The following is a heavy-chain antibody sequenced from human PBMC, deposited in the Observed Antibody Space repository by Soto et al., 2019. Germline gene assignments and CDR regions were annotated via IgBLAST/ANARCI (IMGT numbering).Heavy chain of an antibody. V-gene: IGHV3-48*01. CDR3: AREMAALNYFDY. Sequence: PGGSLRLSCAASGFTFSSYSMNWVRQAPGKGLEWVSYISSISSTIYYADSVKGRFTISRDNAKNSLYLQMNSLRAEDTAVYYCAREMAALNYFDYWGQGTLVTVSS. J-gene: IGHJ4*02. D-gene: IGHD2-15*01. CDR1: GFTFSSYS. CDR2: ISSISSTI.